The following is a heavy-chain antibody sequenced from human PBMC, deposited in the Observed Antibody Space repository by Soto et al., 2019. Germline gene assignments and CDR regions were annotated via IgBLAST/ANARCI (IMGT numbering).Heavy chain of an antibody. CDR2: IYWDDDK. J-gene: IGHJ4*02. D-gene: IGHD4-17*01. CDR1: GFSLSTSGVG. Sequence: QITLKESGPTLVKPTQTLTLTCTFSGFSLSTSGVGVGWIRQPPGKALEWLALIYWDDDKRYSPSLKSRLTITKDTSKHQVVLTMTNMDPVDTATYYCAHSRWGLTTVTRAFDYWGQGTLVTVSS. CDR3: AHSRWGLTTVTRAFDY. V-gene: IGHV2-5*02.